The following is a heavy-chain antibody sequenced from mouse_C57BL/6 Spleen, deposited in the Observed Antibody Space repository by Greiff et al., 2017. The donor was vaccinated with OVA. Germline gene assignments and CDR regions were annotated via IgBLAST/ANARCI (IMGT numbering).Heavy chain of an antibody. CDR1: GFTFSDFY. V-gene: IGHV7-1*01. CDR2: SRNKANDYTT. D-gene: IGHD2-5*01. Sequence: EVKLVESGGGLVQSGRSLRLSCAPSGFTFSDFYMEWVRQAPGKGLEWIAASRNKANDYTTEYSASVKGRFIVSRDTSQSILYLQMNALRAEDTAIYYCARDAHYSNYRYWYFDVWGTGTTVTVSS. J-gene: IGHJ1*03. CDR3: ARDAHYSNYRYWYFDV.